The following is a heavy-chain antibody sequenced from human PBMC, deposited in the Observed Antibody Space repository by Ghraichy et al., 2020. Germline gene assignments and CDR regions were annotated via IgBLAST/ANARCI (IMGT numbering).Heavy chain of an antibody. J-gene: IGHJ5*02. Sequence: GESLNISCAASGFTFSSYAMSWVRQAPGKGLEWVSAISGSGGSTYYADSVKGRFTISRDNSKNTLYLQMNSLRAEDTAVYYCAKDHAYYYDYVWGSYRYTPVWFDPWGQGTLVTVSS. D-gene: IGHD3-16*02. CDR1: GFTFSSYA. CDR2: ISGSGGST. CDR3: AKDHAYYYDYVWGSYRYTPVWFDP. V-gene: IGHV3-23*01.